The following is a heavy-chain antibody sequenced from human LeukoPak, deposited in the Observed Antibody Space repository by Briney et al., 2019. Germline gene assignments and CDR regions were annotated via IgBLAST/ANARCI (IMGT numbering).Heavy chain of an antibody. CDR2: ISGSGGGT. Sequence: PGGSLILSCAASGFTFNSYAMSWVRQAPEKGLEWVATISGSGGGTYYADSVKGRFTISRDDSKNTLYLQMNSLRAEDTAVYYCAKDLGRCRNNYFDYWGQGTLVTVSS. J-gene: IGHJ4*02. V-gene: IGHV3-23*01. CDR3: AKDLGRCRNNYFDY. D-gene: IGHD1-26*01. CDR1: GFTFNSYA.